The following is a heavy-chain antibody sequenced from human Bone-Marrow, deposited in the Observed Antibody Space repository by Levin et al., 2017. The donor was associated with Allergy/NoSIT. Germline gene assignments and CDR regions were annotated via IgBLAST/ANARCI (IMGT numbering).Heavy chain of an antibody. V-gene: IGHV4-59*08. Sequence: SETLSLTCTVSGGSISSHYWSWIRQPSPGEGLEWIGYGLFHGATSYNPSLMSRVTISVDTSQSQFSLHLRSVTAADTAVYYCARRDYTTNSRGAIDVWGPGTRVTVSS. CDR2: GLFHGAT. CDR1: GGSISSHY. D-gene: IGHD4-17*01. CDR3: ARRDYTTNSRGAIDV. J-gene: IGHJ3*01.